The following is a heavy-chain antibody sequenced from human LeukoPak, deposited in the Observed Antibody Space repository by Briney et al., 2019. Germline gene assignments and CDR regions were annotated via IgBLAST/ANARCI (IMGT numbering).Heavy chain of an antibody. D-gene: IGHD6-13*01. Sequence: SLRLSCAASGFTFDDYAMHWVRQAPGKGLEWVSGISWNSGSRGYADSVKGRFTISRDNAKNSLYLQMNSLIAEDTALYYCAKDALPDSSSWVFWFDPWGQGTLVTVSS. J-gene: IGHJ5*02. V-gene: IGHV3-9*01. CDR3: AKDALPDSSSWVFWFDP. CDR2: ISWNSGSR. CDR1: GFTFDDYA.